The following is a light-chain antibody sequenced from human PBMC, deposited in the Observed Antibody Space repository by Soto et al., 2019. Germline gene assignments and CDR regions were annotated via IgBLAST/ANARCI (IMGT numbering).Light chain of an antibody. Sequence: QSALTQPASVSGSPGQSITISCTGTSSDVGGYDYVSWYQQYAGKAPKLTIYNVRNRPSGVSNRFSGSKSGNTASLTISALQPEVEVDYFRSSYTNSGTVLFGGGTKVTVL. CDR2: NVR. CDR1: SSDVGGYDY. J-gene: IGLJ2*01. V-gene: IGLV2-14*01. CDR3: SSYTNSGTVL.